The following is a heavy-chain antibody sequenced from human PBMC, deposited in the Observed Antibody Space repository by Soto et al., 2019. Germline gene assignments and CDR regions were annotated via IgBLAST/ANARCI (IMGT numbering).Heavy chain of an antibody. CDR3: ARYSSNWFQTEGMDV. CDR2: IYHSGTT. J-gene: IGHJ6*02. V-gene: IGHV4-38-2*01. D-gene: IGHD6-13*01. CDR1: GDSISNGYH. Sequence: SETLSLTCAVSGDSISNGYHWAWIRQPPGKGLEWVASIYHSGTTYYNPSLTSRVTMSVDTSKKQFSLKLTSVTAADTAVYYCARYSSNWFQTEGMDVWGQGTTVTVSS.